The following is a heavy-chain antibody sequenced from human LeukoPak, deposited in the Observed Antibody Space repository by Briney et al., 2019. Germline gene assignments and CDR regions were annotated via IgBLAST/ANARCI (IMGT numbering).Heavy chain of an antibody. D-gene: IGHD2-15*01. CDR2: INHNSGGT. V-gene: IGHV1-2*02. Sequence: ASVTVSFKASGYTFTGYYIHWVRQAPGQGRERMGWINHNSGGTNSAQKFQGRGTMTRDTSISTAYMELNRLQSDDTAVYYCGWSPNTFYLDYWGQGTLVTVSS. J-gene: IGHJ4*02. CDR3: GWSPNTFYLDY. CDR1: GYTFTGYY.